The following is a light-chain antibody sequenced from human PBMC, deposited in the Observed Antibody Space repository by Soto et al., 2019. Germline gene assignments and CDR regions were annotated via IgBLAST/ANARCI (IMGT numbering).Light chain of an antibody. CDR3: SSYTSRSRV. V-gene: IGLV2-14*01. CDR2: DVS. J-gene: IGLJ1*01. Sequence: QSALTQPASVAGSPGQSITISCTGTSSDVGGYKYVSWYQQHPGKAPKLMIYDVSSRPSGVSNRFSGSKSGNTASLTISGLQAEDEADYYCSSYTSRSRVFGTGTKLTVL. CDR1: SSDVGGYKY.